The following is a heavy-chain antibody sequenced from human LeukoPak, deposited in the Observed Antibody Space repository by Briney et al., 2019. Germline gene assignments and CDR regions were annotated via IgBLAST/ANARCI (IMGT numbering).Heavy chain of an antibody. J-gene: IGHJ5*02. D-gene: IGHD6-13*01. CDR2: IYYSGST. Sequence: SETLSLTCTVSGGSISSSSYYWGWIRQPPGKGLEWIGSIYYSGSTYYNPSLKSRVTISVDTSKNQFSLKLSSVTAADTAVYYCARVLRGIAAAGSGAIDPWGQGTLVTVSS. CDR3: ARVLRGIAAAGSGAIDP. CDR1: GGSISSSSYY. V-gene: IGHV4-39*07.